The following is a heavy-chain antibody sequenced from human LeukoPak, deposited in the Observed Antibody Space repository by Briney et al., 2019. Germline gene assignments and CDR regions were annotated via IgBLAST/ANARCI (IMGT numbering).Heavy chain of an antibody. CDR2: ISGSGSNT. CDR3: AKGDSSGWYAPGY. CDR1: GFTFSSYA. D-gene: IGHD6-19*01. V-gene: IGHV3-23*01. J-gene: IGHJ4*02. Sequence: GGSLRLSCAASGFTFSSYAMSWVRLAPGKGLEWVSTISGSGSNTYYADSVKGRFTISRDNSKNTLYLQMNSLRAEDTAVYYCAKGDSSGWYAPGYWGQGTLVTVSS.